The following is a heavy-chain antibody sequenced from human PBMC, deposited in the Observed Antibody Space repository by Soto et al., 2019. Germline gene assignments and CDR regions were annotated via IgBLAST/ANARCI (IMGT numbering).Heavy chain of an antibody. D-gene: IGHD1-26*01. CDR3: ARGVSAGVDY. V-gene: IGHV1-8*01. CDR1: GYSFTSLD. CDR2: MQPSTGRP. Sequence: QVQLVQSGAEVREPGASVKVSCKASGYSFTSLDINWVRQTAGQGLEWMGWMQPSTGRPGYAQKFQGRVTMTRDTSIITAYMELTTLTSDDTAFYYCARGVSAGVDYWGQGTLVTVSS. J-gene: IGHJ4*02.